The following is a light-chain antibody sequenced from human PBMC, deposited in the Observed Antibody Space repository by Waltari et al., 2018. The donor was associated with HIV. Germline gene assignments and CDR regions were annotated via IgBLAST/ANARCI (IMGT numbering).Light chain of an antibody. J-gene: IGKJ3*01. CDR2: GAS. CDR1: QSVSSSY. V-gene: IGKV3-20*01. CDR3: QQYSESRFT. Sequence: IVLTQSPGTLSLSPGERATLSCRASQSVSSSYLAWYQHKPGQAPRLLIYGASSRASRIPDRFSGSGSGADFTLNISRLEPEDFGVYYCQQYSESRFTFGPGTKVEMK.